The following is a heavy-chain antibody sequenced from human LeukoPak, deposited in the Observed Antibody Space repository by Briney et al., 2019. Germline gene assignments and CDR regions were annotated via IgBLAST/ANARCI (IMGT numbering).Heavy chain of an antibody. CDR1: GASVNIGNYY. J-gene: IGHJ5*02. V-gene: IGHV4-61*01. CDR2: ISHSGST. CDR3: ARDFSTGGHSSNWFDH. D-gene: IGHD2-8*02. Sequence: SETLSLTCTVSGASVNIGNYYWTWSRQPPGKGLEWIGDISHSGSTYYNPFLKSRVTISVDTSKNQFSLRLSSVTAADTAVYYCARDFSTGGHSSNWFDHWGQGTLVTVSS.